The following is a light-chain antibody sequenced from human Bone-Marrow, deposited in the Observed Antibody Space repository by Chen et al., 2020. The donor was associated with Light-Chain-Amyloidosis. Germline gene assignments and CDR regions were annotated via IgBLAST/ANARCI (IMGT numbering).Light chain of an antibody. CDR2: DVS. V-gene: IGLV2-14*03. J-gene: IGLJ3*02. CDR3: ASYTSAATWV. Sequence: QSALTQPASVSGSPGQSITCSCTGTSSDVGGYNYVSWYQQHPGKAPKLIIYDVSDRPSGVSDRFSGSKSGNTASLTISGLQAEDEADYYCASYTSAATWVFGGGTKLTVL. CDR1: SSDVGGYNY.